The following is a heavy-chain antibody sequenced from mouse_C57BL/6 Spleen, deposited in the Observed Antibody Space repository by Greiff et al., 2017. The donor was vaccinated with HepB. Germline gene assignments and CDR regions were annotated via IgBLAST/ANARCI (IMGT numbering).Heavy chain of an antibody. CDR1: GYTFTDYN. J-gene: IGHJ2*01. D-gene: IGHD4-1*01. V-gene: IGHV1-18*01. CDR2: INPNNGGT. CDR3: ARSRLGRRENVDY. Sequence: EVQLQQSGPELVKPGASVKIPCKASGYTFTDYNMDWVKQSHGKSFEWIGDINPNNGGTIYNQKFKGKATLTVDKSSSTAYMELRSLTSEDTAVYYWARSRLGRRENVDYWGQGTTLTVSS.